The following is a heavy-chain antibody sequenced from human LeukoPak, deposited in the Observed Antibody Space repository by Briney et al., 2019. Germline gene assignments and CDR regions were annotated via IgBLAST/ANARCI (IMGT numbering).Heavy chain of an antibody. CDR3: ARQKLRYFDWSRDYYYYMDV. CDR1: GGSISSSSYY. Sequence: SETLSLTCTVSGGSISSSSYYWGWIRQPPGKGLEWIGSIYYSGSTYYNPSLKSRVTISVDTSKNQFSLKLSSVAAADTVVYYCARQKLRYFDWSRDYYYYMDVWGKGTTVTISS. D-gene: IGHD3-9*01. J-gene: IGHJ6*03. CDR2: IYYSGST. V-gene: IGHV4-39*01.